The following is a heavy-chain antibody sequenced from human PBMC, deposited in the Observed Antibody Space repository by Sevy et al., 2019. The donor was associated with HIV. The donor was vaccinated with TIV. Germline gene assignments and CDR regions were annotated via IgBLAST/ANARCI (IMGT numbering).Heavy chain of an antibody. CDR3: ARDLEFYDYGDYGPAFMPDY. J-gene: IGHJ4*02. V-gene: IGHV4-34*01. D-gene: IGHD4-17*01. CDR2: INQSGST. Sequence: SETLSLTCTVYGESFSNYYWSWVRQPPGKGLEWIGEINQSGSTNYNASLKSRITISVDTTKKHFTLRLNFVTAADTAVYYCARDLEFYDYGDYGPAFMPDYWGQGTLVTVSS. CDR1: GESFSNYY.